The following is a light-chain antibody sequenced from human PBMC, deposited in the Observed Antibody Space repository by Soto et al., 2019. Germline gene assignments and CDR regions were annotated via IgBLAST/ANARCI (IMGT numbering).Light chain of an antibody. J-gene: IGKJ1*01. CDR2: KAS. Sequence: DIQMTQSPSTLSASVGDRVTITCRASQSISSWLAWYQQKPGKAPKLLIYKASSLESGVPSRFSGSGSGTEFTLTISSLQPDDFATYYCQQYNSYLSFGQGTKAEIK. V-gene: IGKV1-5*03. CDR1: QSISSW. CDR3: QQYNSYLS.